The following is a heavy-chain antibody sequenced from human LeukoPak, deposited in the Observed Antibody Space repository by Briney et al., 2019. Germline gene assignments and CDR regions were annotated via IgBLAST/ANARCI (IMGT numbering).Heavy chain of an antibody. Sequence: SVKVSCKASGGTFSSYAISWVRQAPGQGLEWMGRIIPIFGTATYAQKFQGRVTITTDESTSTAYMELSSLSSEDTAVYYCARVDSGSYFSLDYWGQGTLVTVSS. CDR3: ARVDSGSYFSLDY. D-gene: IGHD1-26*01. CDR1: GGTFSSYA. J-gene: IGHJ4*02. V-gene: IGHV1-69*05. CDR2: IIPIFGTA.